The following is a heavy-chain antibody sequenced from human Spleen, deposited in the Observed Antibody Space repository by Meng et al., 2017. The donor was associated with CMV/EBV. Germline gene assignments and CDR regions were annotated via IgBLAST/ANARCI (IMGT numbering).Heavy chain of an antibody. Sequence: SETLSLSCAVYGGSFSGYYWSWIRQPPGKGLEWLGEINHSGSTNYNPSLKSRVTISVDTSKNQFSLKLISVTAADTAVYYCARVGGSSPSGYGMDVWGQGTTVTVSS. J-gene: IGHJ6*02. CDR3: ARVGGSSPSGYGMDV. D-gene: IGHD1-26*01. V-gene: IGHV4-34*01. CDR2: INHSGST. CDR1: GGSFSGYY.